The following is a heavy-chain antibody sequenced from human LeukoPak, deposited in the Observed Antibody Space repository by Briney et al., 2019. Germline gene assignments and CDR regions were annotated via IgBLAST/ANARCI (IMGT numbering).Heavy chain of an antibody. V-gene: IGHV3-21*01. D-gene: IGHD1-1*01. Sequence: GGSLRLSCAASGFTFSSYSMNWVRQAPGKGLEWVSSISSSSSYIYYADSVKGRFTISRDNAKNSLYLQMNSLRAEDSAVYYCARYCTFRTCSGTKFDSWGQGTLVTVSS. CDR3: ARYCTFRTCSGTKFDS. CDR1: GFTFSSYS. J-gene: IGHJ4*02. CDR2: ISSSSSYI.